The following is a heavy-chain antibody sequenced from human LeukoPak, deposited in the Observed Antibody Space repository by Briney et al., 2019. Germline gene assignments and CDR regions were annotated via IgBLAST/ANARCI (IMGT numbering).Heavy chain of an antibody. D-gene: IGHD4-17*01. CDR3: AKDLATVTTAAFDI. Sequence: GRSLRLSCAASGFTFDDYAMHWVRQAPGKGLEWVSGISWNSGSIVYADSVKGRFTISRDNAKNSLYLQMNSLRAEDTALYYCAKDLATVTTAAFDIWGQGTMVTVSS. J-gene: IGHJ3*02. CDR2: ISWNSGSI. V-gene: IGHV3-9*01. CDR1: GFTFDDYA.